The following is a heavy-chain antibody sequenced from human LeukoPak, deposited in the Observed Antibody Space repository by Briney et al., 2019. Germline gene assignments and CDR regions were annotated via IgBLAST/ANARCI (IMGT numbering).Heavy chain of an antibody. V-gene: IGHV1-2*02. CDR1: GYTFTGHY. CDR2: INPNSGGT. D-gene: IGHD3-22*01. Sequence: ASVKVSCKASGYTFTGHYMHWVRQAPGQGLEWMGWINPNSGGTNYAQKFQGRVTITRDTSISTAYMQLSRLRSDDTAVYYCARDSGPYDSSSGDLDYWGQGTLVTVSS. J-gene: IGHJ4*02. CDR3: ARDSGPYDSSSGDLDY.